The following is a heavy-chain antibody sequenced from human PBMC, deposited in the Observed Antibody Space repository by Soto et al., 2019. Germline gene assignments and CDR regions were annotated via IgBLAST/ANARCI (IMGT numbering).Heavy chain of an antibody. V-gene: IGHV3-30*03. CDR3: VSEWGNGYASVPYS. CDR1: GFTFTSYG. CDR2: ISYDGGLQ. J-gene: IGHJ4*02. Sequence: QAHLVESGGGVVQPGRSLRLSCAASGFTFTSYGMHWVRQAPGTRLEWVAVISYDGGLQHYADSVKGRFTISRDYSKNMVLLQMNRLRAEDTVVHSCVSEWGNGYASVPYSWGQGTLASVSS. D-gene: IGHD5-18*01.